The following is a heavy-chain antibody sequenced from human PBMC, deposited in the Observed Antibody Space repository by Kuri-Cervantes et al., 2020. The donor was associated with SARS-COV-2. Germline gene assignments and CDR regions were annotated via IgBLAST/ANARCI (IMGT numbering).Heavy chain of an antibody. J-gene: IGHJ4*02. CDR1: GFTFSSYW. V-gene: IGHV3-30-3*01. D-gene: IGHD2-2*01. CDR2: ISYDGSNK. Sequence: GESLKISCAASGFTFSSYWMHWVRQAPGKGLEWVAVISYDGSNKYYADSVKGRFTISRDNSKNTLYLQMNSLRADDTAVYYCARDCSGTDCYIIIYAMSDWGQGTLVTVSS. CDR3: ARDCSGTDCYIIIYAMSD.